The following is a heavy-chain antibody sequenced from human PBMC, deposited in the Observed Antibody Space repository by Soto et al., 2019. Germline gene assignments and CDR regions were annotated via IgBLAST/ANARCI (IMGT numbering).Heavy chain of an antibody. CDR3: ARNDILTVPNDY. CDR2: ISSSSSYI. V-gene: IGHV3-21*01. Sequence: GGSLRLSCAASGFTFSSYSMNWVRQAPGKGLEWVSSISSSSSYIYYADSVKGRFTISRDNAKNSLYLQMNSLRAEDTAVYYCARNDILTVPNDYWGQGTLVTVSS. D-gene: IGHD3-9*01. J-gene: IGHJ4*02. CDR1: GFTFSSYS.